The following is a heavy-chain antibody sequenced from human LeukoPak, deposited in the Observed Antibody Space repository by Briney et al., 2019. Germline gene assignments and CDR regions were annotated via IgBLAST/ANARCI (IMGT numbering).Heavy chain of an antibody. Sequence: GGSLRLSCAASGFTFDDYAMHWDRQAPGKGLEWVSGISWNSGSIAYADSVKGRFTISRDNAKNSLYLQMNSLRAEDTALYYCAKDFGRSAYDRPFDYWGQGTLVTVSS. D-gene: IGHD5-12*01. CDR2: ISWNSGSI. V-gene: IGHV3-9*01. CDR1: GFTFDDYA. J-gene: IGHJ4*02. CDR3: AKDFGRSAYDRPFDY.